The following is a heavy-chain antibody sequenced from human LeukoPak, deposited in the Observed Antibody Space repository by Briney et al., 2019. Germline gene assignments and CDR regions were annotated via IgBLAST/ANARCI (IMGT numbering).Heavy chain of an antibody. Sequence: GGSLRLSCAASGFTFSNYRMHWVPQAPGEGLVWVSLIDSDGIITTYADSVKGRFTISRDNAKNTLYLQMNSLRAEDTAVYYCARIGGFNAFDYWGQGTLVTVSS. CDR3: ARIGGFNAFDY. V-gene: IGHV3-74*01. D-gene: IGHD3-16*01. J-gene: IGHJ4*02. CDR1: GFTFSNYR. CDR2: IDSDGIIT.